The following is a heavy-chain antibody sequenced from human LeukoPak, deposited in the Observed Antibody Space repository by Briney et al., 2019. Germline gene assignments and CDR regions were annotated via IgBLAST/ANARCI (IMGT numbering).Heavy chain of an antibody. CDR1: GFTFSNYD. D-gene: IGHD4-17*01. J-gene: IGHJ4*02. Sequence: GGSLRLSCAASGFTFSNYDMHWVRQAPGKGLEWVSAFHTDGDTYYLDSVKGRFTISRDDAKNSLYLQMNTLRAGDTAVYYCARGSGPGVTTIDSWGQGTLVIVSS. CDR3: ARGSGPGVTTIDS. CDR2: FHTDGDT. V-gene: IGHV3-13*01.